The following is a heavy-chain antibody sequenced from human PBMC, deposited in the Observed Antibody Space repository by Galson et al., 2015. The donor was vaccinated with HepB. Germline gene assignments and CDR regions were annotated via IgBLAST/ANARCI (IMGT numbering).Heavy chain of an antibody. CDR2: IFDSGST. CDR1: GDSISSGGYS. V-gene: IGHV4-30-2*01. Sequence: TLSLTCAVSGDSISSGGYSWSWIRQPPGKGLEWIGYIFDSGSTHYNPSLKSRVTVSVDGSKNQFSLKLRSVTAADTAVYYCARGAIFGVGYYYMDVWGKGTTVTVSS. CDR3: ARGAIFGVGYYYMDV. J-gene: IGHJ6*03. D-gene: IGHD3-3*01.